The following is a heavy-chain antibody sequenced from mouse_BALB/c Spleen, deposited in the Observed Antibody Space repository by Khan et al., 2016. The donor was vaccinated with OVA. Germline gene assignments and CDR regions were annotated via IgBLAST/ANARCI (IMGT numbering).Heavy chain of an antibody. V-gene: IGHV2-6-4*01. Sequence: VELVESGPGLVAPSQSLSITCTVSGFSLSRYNIHWVRQPPGKGLEWLGMTWGGGSTDYNSPLKSRLSISKDNSKSQVFLKMNSLQTDDTAMYXCARAYGTSLGYYAMDYWGQGTSVTVSS. CDR3: ARAYGTSLGYYAMDY. J-gene: IGHJ4*01. CDR1: GFSLSRYN. D-gene: IGHD1-1*01. CDR2: TWGGGST.